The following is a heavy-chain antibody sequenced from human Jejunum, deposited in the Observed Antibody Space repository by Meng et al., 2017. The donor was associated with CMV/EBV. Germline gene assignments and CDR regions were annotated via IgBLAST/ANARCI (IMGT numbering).Heavy chain of an antibody. V-gene: IGHV3-21*01. Sequence: SKFAFSIYRMNWVRQAPGTGLEWVSRIRSSNRYIYYADSMRGRFTMSRDNAKNSLCLLMNSLRGEDTAVYYCTRDPNQLVLEYFQHWGQGTPVTVSS. J-gene: IGHJ1*01. CDR3: TRDPNQLVLEYFQH. CDR2: IRSSNRYI. CDR1: KFAFSIYR. D-gene: IGHD1-14*01.